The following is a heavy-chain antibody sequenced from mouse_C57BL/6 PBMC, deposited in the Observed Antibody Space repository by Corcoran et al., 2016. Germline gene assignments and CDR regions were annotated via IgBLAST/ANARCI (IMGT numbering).Heavy chain of an antibody. V-gene: IGHV1-26*01. CDR3: ARKDYGSSYPWYFDV. CDR2: INPNNGGT. D-gene: IGHD1-1*01. Sequence: EVQLQQSGPELVKPGASVKISCKASGYTFTDYYMNWVKQSHGKSLEWIGDINPNNGGTSYNQKFKGKATLTVDKSSSTAYMELRSLTSEDSAVYYCARKDYGSSYPWYFDVWGTGNTVTVSS. CDR1: GYTFTDYY. J-gene: IGHJ1*03.